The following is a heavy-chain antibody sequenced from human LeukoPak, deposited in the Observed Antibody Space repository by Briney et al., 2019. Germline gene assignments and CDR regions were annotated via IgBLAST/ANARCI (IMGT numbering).Heavy chain of an antibody. V-gene: IGHV3-7*03. J-gene: IGHJ6*02. CDR2: VNRDGSET. Sequence: GGSLRLSCAASGFALSSHWMTWVRQVPGRGPEWVANVNRDGSETYYLDSAKGRFTISKDNAKNSLYLQMNSLRAEDTALYHCARNNGMDVWGQGTTAIVSS. CDR3: ARNNGMDV. CDR1: GFALSSHW.